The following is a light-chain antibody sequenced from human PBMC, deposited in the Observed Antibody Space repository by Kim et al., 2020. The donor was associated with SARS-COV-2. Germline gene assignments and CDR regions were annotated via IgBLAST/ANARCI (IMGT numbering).Light chain of an antibody. J-gene: IGLJ2*01. CDR3: QGWDVDSDHWV. V-gene: IGLV3-21*01. CDR1: KLRRQS. Sequence: SYELTQPPSVSVAPGQTATIACGGDKLRRQSDHWYQQMPGQAPVVVIEYDSDRPSGIPERISGSKSGNTATLTITSVEAGDEADFYCQGWDVDSDHWVVGGGTQLSV. CDR2: YDS.